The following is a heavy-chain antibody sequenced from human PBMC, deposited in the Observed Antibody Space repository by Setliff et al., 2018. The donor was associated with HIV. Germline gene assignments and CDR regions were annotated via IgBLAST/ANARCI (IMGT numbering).Heavy chain of an antibody. Sequence: GGSLRLSCAASGFTFSSYAMHWVRQAPGKGLEYVSAISSNGGSTYYADSVKGRFTISRDNSKNTLYLQMGSLRAEDTAVYYCARGRGSSAWFDPWGQGTLVTVSS. CDR3: ARGRGSSAWFDP. D-gene: IGHD3-10*01. CDR2: ISSNGGST. V-gene: IGHV3-64*02. CDR1: GFTFSSYA. J-gene: IGHJ5*02.